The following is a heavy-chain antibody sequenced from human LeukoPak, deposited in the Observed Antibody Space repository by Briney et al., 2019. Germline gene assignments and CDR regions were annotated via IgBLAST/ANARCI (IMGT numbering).Heavy chain of an antibody. J-gene: IGHJ3*01. V-gene: IGHV3-23*01. CDR3: AKYDRATMILVVISHNAFDV. CDR1: GFTFRNYC. D-gene: IGHD3-22*01. CDR2: INGSDGTT. Sequence: GGSLRLFLCAFGFTFRNYCLTLVRPAPGEGLGWGPNINGSDGTTFYADSVKGRFSISRDNSANTLYLQMNSLRAEDTAVYYCAKYDRATMILVVISHNAFDVWGQGTTVTVSS.